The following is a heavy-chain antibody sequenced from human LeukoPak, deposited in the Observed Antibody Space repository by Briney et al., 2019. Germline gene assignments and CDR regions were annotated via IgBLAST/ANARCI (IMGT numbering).Heavy chain of an antibody. CDR2: IYPGDSDT. CDR1: GYSFTTYW. Sequence: GESLQISCKGSGYSFTTYWIVWVRQMPGKGLEWVGIIYPGDSDTRYSPSFQGQVTISADKSISTAYLQWSSLKASDTAMHYCARQQKRAYNYVDYWGQGTLVTVSS. J-gene: IGHJ4*02. D-gene: IGHD5-18*01. V-gene: IGHV5-51*01. CDR3: ARQQKRAYNYVDY.